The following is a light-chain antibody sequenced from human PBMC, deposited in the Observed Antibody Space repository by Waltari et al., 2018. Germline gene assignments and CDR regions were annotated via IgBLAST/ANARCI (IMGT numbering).Light chain of an antibody. CDR3: VQGTNVPPT. V-gene: IGKV2-30*01. J-gene: IGKJ1*01. CDR1: PSLVYSDGKTY. Sequence: DVVMTQFPLSLLGTPGQPASLSCRSSPSLVYSDGKTYLNWLQQKQGQHLWRLISQGSNRYSGVPYRFRGSGAGTDFTLTISRLEADDVAVYYCVQGTNVPPTFGQGTKVEI. CDR2: QGS.